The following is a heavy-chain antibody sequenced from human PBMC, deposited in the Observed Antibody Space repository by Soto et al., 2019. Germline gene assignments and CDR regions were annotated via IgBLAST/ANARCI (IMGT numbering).Heavy chain of an antibody. CDR2: ISSSSSYI. CDR3: ARFGYTTEAH. D-gene: IGHD5-12*01. Sequence: GGSLRLSCAASGFTFNIYWMIWVRQAPGKGLEWVSSISSSSSYIYYADSVKGRFTISRDNAKNSLYLQMNSLRAEDTAVYYCARFGYTTEAHWGQGTLVTVSS. CDR1: GFTFNIYW. J-gene: IGHJ4*02. V-gene: IGHV3-21*01.